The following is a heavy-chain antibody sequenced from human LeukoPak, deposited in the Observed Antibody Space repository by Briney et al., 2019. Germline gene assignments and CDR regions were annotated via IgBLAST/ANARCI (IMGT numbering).Heavy chain of an antibody. V-gene: IGHV3-21*01. Sequence: GGSLRLSCAASGFTFSSYSMNWVRQAPGKGLEWVSSISSSSTYIYCADSVKGRFTLSRDNAKNSLYLQVNSLRAEDTAVYYCARDETYCGADCSLDYWGQGTLVTVSS. CDR3: ARDETYCGADCSLDY. J-gene: IGHJ4*02. CDR2: ISSSSTYI. D-gene: IGHD2-21*01. CDR1: GFTFSSYS.